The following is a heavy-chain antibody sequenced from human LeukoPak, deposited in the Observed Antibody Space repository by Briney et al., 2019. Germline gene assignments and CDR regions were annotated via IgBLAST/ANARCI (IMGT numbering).Heavy chain of an antibody. D-gene: IGHD2-15*01. Sequence: ASVRVSSKASGYTFTIYGISWVRQAPGQGLEWRGWISTHNGNTKYAQKLRGRDTITTETSTNTPYMELKTLRSADTAVYFCERRVEWWVLWGEGTLVSV. CDR2: ISTHNGNT. CDR3: ERRVEWWVL. CDR1: GYTFTIYG. J-gene: IGHJ1*01. V-gene: IGHV1-18*01.